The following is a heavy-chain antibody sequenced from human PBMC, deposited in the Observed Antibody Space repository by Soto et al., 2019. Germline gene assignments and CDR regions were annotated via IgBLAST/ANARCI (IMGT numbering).Heavy chain of an antibody. D-gene: IGHD6-13*01. CDR1: GYTFTGHY. CDR3: AKWALSSSSWYYQLYYYGMDV. Sequence: AASVKVSCKASGYTFTGHYIHWVRQAPEQGPERMGEIGPESGATRSAQRFQGRVTMTRDMSITTVYMELNNLSPDDTAVYYCAKWALSSSSWYYQLYYYGMDVWGQGTTVTVSS. CDR2: IGPESGAT. J-gene: IGHJ6*02. V-gene: IGHV1-2*02.